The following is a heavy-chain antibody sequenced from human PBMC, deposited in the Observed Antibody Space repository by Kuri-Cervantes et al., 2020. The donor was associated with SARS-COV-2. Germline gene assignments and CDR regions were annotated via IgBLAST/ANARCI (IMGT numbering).Heavy chain of an antibody. Sequence: GESLKISCAASGSTFSSYGMHWVRQAPGKGLGWVAFIRYDGSNKYYADSVKGRFTISRDNSKNTLYLQMNSLRAEDTAVYYCAKDAEQWLVPERNWFDPWGQGTLVTVSS. CDR1: GSTFSSYG. V-gene: IGHV3-30*02. J-gene: IGHJ5*02. CDR2: IRYDGSNK. CDR3: AKDAEQWLVPERNWFDP. D-gene: IGHD6-19*01.